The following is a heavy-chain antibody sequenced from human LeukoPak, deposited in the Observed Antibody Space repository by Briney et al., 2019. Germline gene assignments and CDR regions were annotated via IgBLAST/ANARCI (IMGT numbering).Heavy chain of an antibody. Sequence: SETLSLTCTVSGGSISSSSYYWGWIRQPPGKGLEWIGSIYYSGSTYYNPSLKSRVTKSVDTSKNQFSLKLSSVTAADTAVYYCARHSFRFAYYYYYYMDVWGKGTTVTVSS. V-gene: IGHV4-39*01. D-gene: IGHD3-16*01. CDR2: IYYSGST. CDR1: GGSISSSSYY. CDR3: ARHSFRFAYYYYYYMDV. J-gene: IGHJ6*03.